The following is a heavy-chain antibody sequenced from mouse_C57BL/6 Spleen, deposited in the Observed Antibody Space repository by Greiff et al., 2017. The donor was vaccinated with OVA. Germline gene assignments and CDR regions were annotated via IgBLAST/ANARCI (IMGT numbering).Heavy chain of an antibody. V-gene: IGHV1-74*01. CDR2: IHPSDSDT. D-gene: IGHD2-1*01. J-gene: IGHJ3*01. Sequence: QVQLKQPGAELVKPGASVKVSCKASGYTFTSYWMHWVKQRPGQGLEWIGRIHPSDSDTNYNQKFKGKATLTVDKSSSTAYMQLSSLTSEDSAVYYCAIENGNYEEVAYWGQGTLVTVSA. CDR3: AIENGNYEEVAY. CDR1: GYTFTSYW.